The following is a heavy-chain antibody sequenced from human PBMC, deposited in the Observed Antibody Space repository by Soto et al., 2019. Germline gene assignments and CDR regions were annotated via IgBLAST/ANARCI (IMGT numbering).Heavy chain of an antibody. D-gene: IGHD3-3*01. J-gene: IGHJ5*02. CDR3: ARLLTIFGVVNQSWFDP. V-gene: IGHV6-1*01. CDR1: GDSVSSNSAA. Sequence: SQTLSLTCAISGDSVSSNSAAWNWIRQSPSRGLEWLGRTYYRSKWYNDYAVSVKSRITINPDTSKNQFSLQLNSVTPEDTAVYYCARLLTIFGVVNQSWFDPWGQGTLVTVSS. CDR2: TYYRSKWYN.